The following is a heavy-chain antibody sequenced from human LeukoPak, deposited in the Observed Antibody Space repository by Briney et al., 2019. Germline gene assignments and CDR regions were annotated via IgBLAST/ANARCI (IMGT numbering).Heavy chain of an antibody. J-gene: IGHJ5*02. V-gene: IGHV1-2*04. CDR3: ARGGSSWSGWFDP. CDR1: GYTFTGYY. CDR2: INPNSGGT. Sequence: ASVKVSCEASGYTFTGYYMHWVRQAPGQGLEWMGWINPNSGGTNYAQKFQGWVTMTRDTSISTAYMELSRLRSDDTAVYYCARGGSSWSGWFDPWGQGTLVTVSS. D-gene: IGHD6-13*01.